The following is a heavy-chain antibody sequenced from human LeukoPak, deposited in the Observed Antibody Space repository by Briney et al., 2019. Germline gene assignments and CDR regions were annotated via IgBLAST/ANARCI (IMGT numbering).Heavy chain of an antibody. CDR1: GGSISSYY. J-gene: IGHJ5*02. CDR2: IYYSGST. V-gene: IGHV4-59*08. CDR3: ARNLRRGWFDP. Sequence: ASETLSLTCTVSGGSISSYYWSWIRQPPGKGLEWIGYIYYSGSTNYNPSLKSRVTISVDASKNQFSLKLSSVTAADTAVYYCARNLRRGWFDPWGQGTLVTVSS. D-gene: IGHD3-10*01.